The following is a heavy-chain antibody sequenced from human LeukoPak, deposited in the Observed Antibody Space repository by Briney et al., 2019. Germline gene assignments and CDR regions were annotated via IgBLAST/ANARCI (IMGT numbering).Heavy chain of an antibody. CDR2: IYYSGST. J-gene: IGHJ2*01. CDR1: GGSISIYY. D-gene: IGHD1-26*01. Sequence: SETLSLTCTVSGGSISIYYWSWIRQPPGKGLEWIGYIYYSGSTNYNPSLKSRVTISVDTSKNQFSLKVSSVTAADTAVYYCARHSWELLWYIDLWGRGTLVTVSS. CDR3: ARHSWELLWYIDL. V-gene: IGHV4-59*08.